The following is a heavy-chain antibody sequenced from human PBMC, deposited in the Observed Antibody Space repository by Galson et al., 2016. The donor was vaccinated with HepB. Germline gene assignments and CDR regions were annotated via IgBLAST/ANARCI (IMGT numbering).Heavy chain of an antibody. CDR1: GLTFRTYA. J-gene: IGHJ4*02. D-gene: IGHD2-15*01. Sequence: SLRLSCAASGLTFRTYAMTWVRQAPGKGLEWVSAIGGDDGGDAFYKDSVKGRFTISRDNSKSTLYLQMNSLRAEDTAVYYCAAHGEYCGGGSCYGYWGQGTLVTVSS. CDR2: IGGDDGGDA. V-gene: IGHV3-23*01. CDR3: AAHGEYCGGGSCYGY.